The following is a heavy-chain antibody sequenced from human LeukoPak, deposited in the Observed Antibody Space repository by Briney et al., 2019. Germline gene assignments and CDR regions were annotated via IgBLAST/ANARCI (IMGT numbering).Heavy chain of an antibody. D-gene: IGHD2-8*01. V-gene: IGHV1-24*01. CDR1: GYTLTELS. J-gene: IGHJ4*02. CDR3: AIASSIVLMAYSFDY. Sequence: GASVKVSCEVSGYTLTELSMHWVRQAPGKGLEWMGGFDHADGETIHALKFQGRVTMTRDTSTDTAYMELSSLRSEDTAVYYCAIASSIVLMAYSFDYWGQGTLVTVSS. CDR2: FDHADGET.